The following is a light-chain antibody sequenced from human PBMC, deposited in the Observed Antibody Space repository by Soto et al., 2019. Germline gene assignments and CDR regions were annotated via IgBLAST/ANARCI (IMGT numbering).Light chain of an antibody. CDR3: QQYNSWWT. J-gene: IGKJ1*01. CDR1: QSISSW. Sequence: DIQMTQSPSTLSASVGDRVTITCRASQSISSWLAWYQQKPGKAPKLLIYDASSLESGVPSRFSGSGSGTEFILTIISLQPDDFATYYCQQYNSWWTFGQGTKVEIK. V-gene: IGKV1-5*01. CDR2: DAS.